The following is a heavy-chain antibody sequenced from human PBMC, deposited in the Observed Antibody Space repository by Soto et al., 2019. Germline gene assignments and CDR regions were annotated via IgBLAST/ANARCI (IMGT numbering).Heavy chain of an antibody. CDR1: GGTFSSYA. J-gene: IGHJ6*02. Sequence: SVKVSCKASGGTFSSYAISWVRQAPGQGLEWMGGIIPIFGTANYAQKFQGRVTITADESTSTAYMELSSLRSEDTAVYYCARAVVTRFRMVYYYYGMDVWGQGTTVTVSS. V-gene: IGHV1-69*13. D-gene: IGHD2-21*02. CDR2: IIPIFGTA. CDR3: ARAVVTRFRMVYYYYGMDV.